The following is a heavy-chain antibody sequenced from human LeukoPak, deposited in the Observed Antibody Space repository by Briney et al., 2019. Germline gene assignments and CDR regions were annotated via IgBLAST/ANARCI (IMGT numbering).Heavy chain of an antibody. Sequence: GGSLRLSCAASGFTFSSYWMHWVRQAPGKGLEWVSGISWNSGSIGYADSVKGRFTISRDNAKNSLYLQMNSLRAEDTALYYCAKDGLEYGGNSVTWYFDLWGRGTLVTVSS. CDR1: GFTFSSYW. J-gene: IGHJ2*01. V-gene: IGHV3-9*01. CDR2: ISWNSGSI. CDR3: AKDGLEYGGNSVTWYFDL. D-gene: IGHD4-23*01.